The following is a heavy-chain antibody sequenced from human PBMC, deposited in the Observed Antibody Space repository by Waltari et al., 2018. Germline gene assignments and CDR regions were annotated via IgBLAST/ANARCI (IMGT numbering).Heavy chain of an antibody. CDR3: ARDGNGGGV. J-gene: IGHJ6*02. Sequence: EVQLVESGGGLVQPGGSLRLSCAASGFTVSNNYMKWVRQAPGKGLEWVSLIYSGGKTYSADSVKGRFTSSRDNSKNTLYLQMNSLRAEDSAVYYCARDGNGGGVWGRGTTVTVSS. CDR1: GFTVSNNY. D-gene: IGHD3-16*01. CDR2: IYSGGKT. V-gene: IGHV3-66*01.